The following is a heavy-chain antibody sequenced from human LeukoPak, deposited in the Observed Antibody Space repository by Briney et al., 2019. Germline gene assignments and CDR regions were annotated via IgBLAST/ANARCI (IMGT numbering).Heavy chain of an antibody. D-gene: IGHD1-26*01. Sequence: GGSLRLSCAASGFTFSSYAMSWVRQAPGKGLEWVSAISGSGGSTYYADSVKGRFTISRDNSKNTLYLQMNSLKTEDTAVYYCTRDLGAYAQWGQGPLVTVSS. J-gene: IGHJ4*02. CDR2: ISGSGGST. V-gene: IGHV3-23*01. CDR3: TRDLGAYAQ. CDR1: GFTFSSYA.